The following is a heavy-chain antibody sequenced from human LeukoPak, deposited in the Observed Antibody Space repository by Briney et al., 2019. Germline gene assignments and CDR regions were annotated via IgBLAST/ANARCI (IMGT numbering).Heavy chain of an antibody. CDR3: ARVVPATLTPYFDS. D-gene: IGHD2-21*02. V-gene: IGHV5-51*01. CDR2: IYPGDSDT. Sequence: GESLKISCKGSGYRFTSYWIGWVRQMPGKGLEWMGIIYPGDSDTGYSPSFQGQVTISADKSISTAYLQWSSLKASDTAMYYCARVVPATLTPYFDSWSQGTLVTVSS. J-gene: IGHJ4*02. CDR1: GYRFTSYW.